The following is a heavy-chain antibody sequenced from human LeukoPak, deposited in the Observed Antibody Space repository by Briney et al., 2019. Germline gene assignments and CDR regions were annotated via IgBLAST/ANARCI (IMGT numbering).Heavy chain of an antibody. CDR3: ARDSSITMVRGGKNFDP. CDR2: IKHSGST. Sequence: SETLSLTCAVYGGSFSGYYWSWIRQPPGKGLEWIGEIKHSGSTNYNPSLKSRVTISVDTSKNQFSLKLSSVTAADTAVYYCARDSSITMVRGGKNFDPWGQGTLVTVSS. J-gene: IGHJ5*02. V-gene: IGHV4-34*01. CDR1: GGSFSGYY. D-gene: IGHD3-10*01.